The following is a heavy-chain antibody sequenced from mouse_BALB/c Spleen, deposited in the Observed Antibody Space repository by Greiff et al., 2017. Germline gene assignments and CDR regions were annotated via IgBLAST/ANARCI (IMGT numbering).Heavy chain of an antibody. V-gene: IGHV5-17*02. CDR2: ISSGSSTI. J-gene: IGHJ3*01. Sequence: EVQLVESGGGLVQPGGSRKLSCAASGFTFSSFGMHWVRQAPEKGLEWVAYISSGSSTIYYADTVKGRFTISRDNPKNTLFLQMTSLRSEDTAMYYCARAGHHYGAFAYWGQGTLVTVSA. CDR3: ARAGHHYGAFAY. CDR1: GFTFSSFG. D-gene: IGHD1-2*01.